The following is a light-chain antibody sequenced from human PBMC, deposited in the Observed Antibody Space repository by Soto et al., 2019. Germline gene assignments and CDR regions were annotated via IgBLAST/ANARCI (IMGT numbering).Light chain of an antibody. CDR3: QQSYTTPRG. CDR1: QSISSY. V-gene: IGKV1-39*01. J-gene: IGKJ1*01. CDR2: AAS. Sequence: DIQMTQSPSSLSASVGDRVTITCLASQSISSYLNWYQQKPGKAPKLLIYAASSLQSGVPSRFSGSGSGTDFTLTISSLQPEDFATYYCQQSYTTPRGFGQGTKVDIK.